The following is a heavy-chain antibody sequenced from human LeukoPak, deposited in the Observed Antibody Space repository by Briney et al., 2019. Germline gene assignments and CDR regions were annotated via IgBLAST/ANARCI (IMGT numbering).Heavy chain of an antibody. CDR3: ARLPSRAPYYFDY. Sequence: SVKVSCKASGGTFSSYAISWVRQAPGQELEWMGRIIPILGIANYAQKFQGRVTITADKSTSTAYMGLSSLRSEDTAVYYCARLPSRAPYYFDYWGQGTLVTVSS. J-gene: IGHJ4*02. CDR2: IIPILGIA. CDR1: GGTFSSYA. V-gene: IGHV1-69*04.